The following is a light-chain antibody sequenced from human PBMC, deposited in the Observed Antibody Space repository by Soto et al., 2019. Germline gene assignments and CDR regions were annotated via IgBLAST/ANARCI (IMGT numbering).Light chain of an antibody. Sequence: DIQMPQTPSSVSASVGDRVTITCRASEDISYWVAWYQQKPGKAPKLLIHAASSLHSGVPSRFSGSGSGTDFTLTITGLQPEDFATYYCHQANSFPYTFGQGTKVDMK. V-gene: IGKV1D-12*01. CDR1: EDISYW. CDR2: AAS. J-gene: IGKJ2*01. CDR3: HQANSFPYT.